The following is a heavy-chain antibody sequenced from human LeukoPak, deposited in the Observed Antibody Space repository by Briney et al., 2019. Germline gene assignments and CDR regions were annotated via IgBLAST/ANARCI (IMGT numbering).Heavy chain of an antibody. CDR1: GFTFSSCG. J-gene: IGHJ4*02. D-gene: IGHD1-14*01. CDR2: IGPTGTDR. CDR3: ATETIGRHYDY. Sequence: GGSLRLSCAAPGFTFSSCGFNWVRQAPGKGLEWVSSIGPTGTDRYYADSVRGRFTISRDNAKNSMYLQMDSLRDEDTAVYYCATETIGRHYDYWGQGTLLTVSS. V-gene: IGHV3-21*01.